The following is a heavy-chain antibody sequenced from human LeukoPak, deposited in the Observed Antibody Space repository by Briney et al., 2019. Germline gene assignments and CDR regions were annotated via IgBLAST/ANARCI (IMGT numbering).Heavy chain of an antibody. CDR1: GFTLSGYF. D-gene: IGHD3-22*01. Sequence: GGSLRLSCAASGFTLSGYFMSSVRQAPGEGLEWVARIKGDGSEKYYVDSVKGRFTLSRDNAKNSLYLQMNSLRAEDTVAYYCARDRGWRSSGYYLYYFDFWGQGTLVTVSS. V-gene: IGHV3-7*01. CDR3: ARDRGWRSSGYYLYYFDF. CDR2: IKGDGSEK. J-gene: IGHJ4*02.